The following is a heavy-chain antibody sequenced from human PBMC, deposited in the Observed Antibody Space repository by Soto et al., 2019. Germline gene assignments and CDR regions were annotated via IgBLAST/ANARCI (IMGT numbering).Heavy chain of an antibody. CDR3: ARDGEYCSSTSCHYYFDY. V-gene: IGHV3-33*01. D-gene: IGHD2-2*01. CDR1: GFTFSSYG. J-gene: IGHJ4*02. CDR2: IWYDGSNK. Sequence: GGSLRLSCAASGFTFSSYGMHWVRQAPGKGLEWVAVIWYDGSNKYYADSVKGRFTLSRDNSKNTLYLQMNSRRAKDTAAYYCARDGEYCSSTSCHYYFDYWGQGTLVTVSS.